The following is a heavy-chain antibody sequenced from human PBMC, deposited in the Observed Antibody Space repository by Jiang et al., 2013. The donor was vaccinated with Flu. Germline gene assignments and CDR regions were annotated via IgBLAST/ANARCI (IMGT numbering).Heavy chain of an antibody. D-gene: IGHD6-13*01. CDR2: IKQDGSEK. V-gene: IGHV3-7*01. J-gene: IGHJ4*02. Sequence: PGGSLRLSCAVSGLTLSNYWMSWVRQAPGKGLEGVANIKQDGSEKSYVDSVKGRFTISRDNAKSSLYLQMNSLRAEDTAVYYCARQRGGYSSIWYGGGSLDYWGQGTLVTVSS. CDR3: ARQRGGYSSIWYGGGSLDY. CDR1: GLTLSNYW.